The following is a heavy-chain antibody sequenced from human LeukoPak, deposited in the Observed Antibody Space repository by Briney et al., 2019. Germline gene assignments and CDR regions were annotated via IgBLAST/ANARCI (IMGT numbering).Heavy chain of an antibody. Sequence: ASVKVSCKAPGYTFTANYIHWVRQAPGQGLEWMGWINPNSGGTKYAQKFQGRVTMTRDTTISTAYMELSSLRSDDTAVYYCTAGSSSWYPGYWGQGTLVTVSS. D-gene: IGHD6-13*01. CDR1: GYTFTANY. J-gene: IGHJ4*02. CDR2: INPNSGGT. CDR3: TAGSSSWYPGY. V-gene: IGHV1-2*02.